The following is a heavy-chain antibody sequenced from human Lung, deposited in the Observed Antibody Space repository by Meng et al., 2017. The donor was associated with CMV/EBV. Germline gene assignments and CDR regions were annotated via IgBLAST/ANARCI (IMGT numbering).Heavy chain of an antibody. CDR2: IYYSGST. D-gene: IGHD3-22*01. Sequence: SESLSLTCTISGGSISRYYWSWIRQPPGKGLEWIGYIYYSGSTNYNPSFKSRVTTLVDTSKNQFSLMPSSVAAADTAVYYCARGDYYDSNSSQVALDICGQGTMVXVSS. CDR1: GGSISRYY. CDR3: ARGDYYDSNSSQVALDI. J-gene: IGHJ3*02. V-gene: IGHV4-59*01.